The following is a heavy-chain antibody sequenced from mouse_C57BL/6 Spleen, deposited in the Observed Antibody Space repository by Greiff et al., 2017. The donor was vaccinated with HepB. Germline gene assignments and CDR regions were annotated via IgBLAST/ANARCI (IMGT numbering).Heavy chain of an antibody. CDR1: GFTFSSYA. D-gene: IGHD1-1*01. CDR2: ISSGGDYI. CDR3: TRGNYGGAMDY. V-gene: IGHV5-9-1*02. Sequence: DVMLVESGEGLVKPGGSLKLSCAASGFTFSSYAMSWVRQTPEKRLEWVAYISSGGDYIYYADTVKGRFTISRDNARNTLYLQMSSLKSEDTAMYYCTRGNYGGAMDYLGQGTSVTVSS. J-gene: IGHJ4*01.